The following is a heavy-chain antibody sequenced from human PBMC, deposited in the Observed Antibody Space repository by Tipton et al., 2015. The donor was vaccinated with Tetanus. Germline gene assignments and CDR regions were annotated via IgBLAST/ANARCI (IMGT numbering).Heavy chain of an antibody. V-gene: IGHV4-39*02. CDR1: GGSISSDAHY. CDR2: MYNSGAT. Sequence: TLSLTCSVSGGSISSDAHYWSWIRQPPGKGLEWIGTMYNSGATYYNPSLKGRVTISGDTSKNLFSLTPVTASDTAVYYCARPEASGRARGFDIWGQGTKVTVSS. D-gene: IGHD3-10*01. CDR3: ARPEASGRARGFDI. J-gene: IGHJ3*02.